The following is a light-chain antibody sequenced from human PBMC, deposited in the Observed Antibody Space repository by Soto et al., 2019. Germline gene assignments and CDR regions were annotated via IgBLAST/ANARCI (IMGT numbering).Light chain of an antibody. CDR2: KAS. CDR3: QQYYSRVT. J-gene: IGKJ1*01. CDR1: QSISSW. Sequence: DIQMTQSPSTLSASVGDRVTITSRANQSISSWLAWYQRRPGKAPRLLISKASSIESGVPSRFSGGGFGTEFTLTISSLQPDDFATYYCQQYYSRVTFGQGTKVDIK. V-gene: IGKV1-5*03.